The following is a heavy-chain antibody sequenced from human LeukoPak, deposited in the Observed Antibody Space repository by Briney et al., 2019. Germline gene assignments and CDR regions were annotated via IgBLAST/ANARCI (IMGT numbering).Heavy chain of an antibody. D-gene: IGHD3-10*01. CDR2: IYHSGST. Sequence: SGTLSLTCDVSGVSITSSNRWSWVRRPPGKGLEWIGEIYHSGSTNYNPSLKSRVTISVDKSKNQFSLNLNSVTAADTAVYYCAREGDPTGSYYNYWGQGILVTVSS. CDR1: GVSITSSNR. V-gene: IGHV4-4*02. J-gene: IGHJ4*02. CDR3: AREGDPTGSYYNY.